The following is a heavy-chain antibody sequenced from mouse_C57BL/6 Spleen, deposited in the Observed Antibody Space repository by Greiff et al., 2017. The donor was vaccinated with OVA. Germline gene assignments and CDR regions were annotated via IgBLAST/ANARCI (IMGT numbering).Heavy chain of an antibody. CDR1: GYSFTDYN. CDR2: INPIYGTT. V-gene: IGHV1-39*01. Sequence: VQLQQSGPELVKPGASVKISCKASGYSFTDYNMNWVKQSYGKSLEWIGVINPIYGTTSYNQKFKGKATLTVDQSSSTAYMQLNSLTSEDSAVDYCARKGRFRDYGSSSWFAYWGQGTLVTVSA. CDR3: ARKGRFRDYGSSSWFAY. D-gene: IGHD1-1*01. J-gene: IGHJ3*01.